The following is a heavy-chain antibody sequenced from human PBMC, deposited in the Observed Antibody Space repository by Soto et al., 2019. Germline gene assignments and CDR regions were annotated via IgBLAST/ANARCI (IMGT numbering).Heavy chain of an antibody. CDR2: IDHDGPT. CDR3: VRDSHGDY. J-gene: IGHJ4*02. V-gene: IGHV3-74*01. Sequence: EVQLVESGGGLVQPGGSLRLSCAGSGFTFSNYWMHWVRQAPGKGLEWVSRIDHDGPTDYADSVRGRFTISRDNAENTLYLQMNSLRPEETAVYYCVRDSHGDYWGQGTRVTVSS. CDR1: GFTFSNYW.